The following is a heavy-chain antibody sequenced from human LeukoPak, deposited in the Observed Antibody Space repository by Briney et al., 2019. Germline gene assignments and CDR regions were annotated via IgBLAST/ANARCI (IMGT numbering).Heavy chain of an antibody. D-gene: IGHD3-10*01. CDR3: ARDRVSGYYYYYGMDV. CDR1: GFTLSSYS. J-gene: IGHJ6*02. CDR2: ISSSSSYI. V-gene: IGHV3-21*01. Sequence: GGSLRLSCAASGFTLSSYSMNWVRQAPGKGLEWVSSISSSSSYIYYADSVKGRFTISRDNAKNSLYLQMNSLRAEDTAVYYCARDRVSGYYYYYGMDVWGQGTTVTVSS.